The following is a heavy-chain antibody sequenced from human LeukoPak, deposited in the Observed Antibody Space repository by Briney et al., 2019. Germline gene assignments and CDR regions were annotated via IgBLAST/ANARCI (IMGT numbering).Heavy chain of an antibody. V-gene: IGHV3-48*03. CDR3: ARDHRGDYGPYYYYMDV. Sequence: PGGSLRLSCAASGFTFSSYEMNWVRQAPGKGLEWVSYISSSGSTIYYADSVKGRFTISRDNAKNSLYLQMNSLRAEDTAVYYCARDHRGDYGPYYYYMDVWGKGTTVTISS. CDR1: GFTFSSYE. D-gene: IGHD4-17*01. J-gene: IGHJ6*03. CDR2: ISSSGSTI.